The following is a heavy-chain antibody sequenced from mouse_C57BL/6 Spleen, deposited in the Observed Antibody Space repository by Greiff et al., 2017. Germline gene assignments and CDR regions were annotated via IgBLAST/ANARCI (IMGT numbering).Heavy chain of an antibody. Sequence: EVQLQQSGPELVKPGASVKISCKASGYTFTDYYMTWVKQSHGKSLEWIGDINPNNGGTSYNQKFKGKATLTVDKSSSTAYMELRSLTSEDSAVYYCARLGYYFYAMDYWGQGTSVTVSS. V-gene: IGHV1-26*01. J-gene: IGHJ4*01. CDR2: INPNNGGT. CDR1: GYTFTDYY. CDR3: ARLGYYFYAMDY. D-gene: IGHD2-3*01.